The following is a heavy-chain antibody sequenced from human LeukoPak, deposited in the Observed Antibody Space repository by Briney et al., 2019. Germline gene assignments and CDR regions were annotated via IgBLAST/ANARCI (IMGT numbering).Heavy chain of an antibody. D-gene: IGHD3-22*01. J-gene: IGHJ3*02. CDR3: ARDSSGRYYDSSGTSDAFDI. Sequence: GALRLSCAASGFTVSSNYMSWVRQAPGKGLEWVSVIYSGGSTYYADSVKGRFTISRDNSKNTLYLQMNSLRAEDTAVYYCARDSSGRYYDSSGTSDAFDIWGQGTMVTVSS. CDR2: IYSGGST. CDR1: GFTVSSNY. V-gene: IGHV3-53*01.